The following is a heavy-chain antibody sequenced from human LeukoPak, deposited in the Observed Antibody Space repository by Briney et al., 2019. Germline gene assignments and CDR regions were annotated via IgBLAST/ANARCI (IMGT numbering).Heavy chain of an antibody. J-gene: IGHJ5*02. CDR3: ARDGITMVRGVIGWFDP. Sequence: SESLSLTCAVYGGSFSGYYWSWIRQPPGKGLEWIGEMNHSGSTNYNPSLKSRVTISVDTSKNQFSLKLSSVTAADTAVYYSARDGITMVRGVIGWFDPWGQGTLVTVSS. V-gene: IGHV4-34*01. D-gene: IGHD3-10*01. CDR2: MNHSGST. CDR1: GGSFSGYY.